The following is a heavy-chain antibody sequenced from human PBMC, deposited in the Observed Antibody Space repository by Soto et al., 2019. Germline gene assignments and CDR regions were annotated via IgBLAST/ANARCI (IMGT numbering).Heavy chain of an antibody. Sequence: EVQLLESGGGLVQPGGSLSISCAASGFTFSSYAMSWVCQAPGKGLEWVSAISGSGGSTYYADSVKGRFTISRDNSKNTLYLQMNSVRAEDTAVYYCAKDHYFWSGYQVNDFDYWGQGTLVTVSS. D-gene: IGHD3-3*01. CDR2: ISGSGGST. V-gene: IGHV3-23*01. CDR1: GFTFSSYA. J-gene: IGHJ4*02. CDR3: AKDHYFWSGYQVNDFDY.